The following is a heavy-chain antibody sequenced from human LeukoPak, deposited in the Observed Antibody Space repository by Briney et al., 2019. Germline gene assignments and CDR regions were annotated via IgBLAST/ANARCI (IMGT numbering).Heavy chain of an antibody. J-gene: IGHJ3*02. CDR2: IYYSGST. D-gene: IGHD3-3*01. Sequence: SETLSLTCTVSGGSISSYYWSWIRQPPGKGLEWIGYIYYSGSTNYNPSLKSRVTISVDTSKNQFSLKLSSVTAADTAVYYCARAPSSGFLGWLPSRGDAFDIWGQGTMVTVSS. CDR1: GGSISSYY. V-gene: IGHV4-59*01. CDR3: ARAPSSGFLGWLPSRGDAFDI.